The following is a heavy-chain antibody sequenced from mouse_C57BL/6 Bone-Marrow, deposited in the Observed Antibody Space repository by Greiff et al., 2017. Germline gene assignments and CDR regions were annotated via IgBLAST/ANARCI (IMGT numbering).Heavy chain of an antibody. CDR3: ARWNDYVFAY. J-gene: IGHJ3*01. V-gene: IGHV2-2*01. Sequence: QVQLQQSGPGLVQPSQSLSITCTVSGFSLTSYGVHWVRQSPGKGLEWLGVIWSGGSTDYNAAFITRLSISKDNSKSQVFFKMNSLKADDTAIYYCARWNDYVFAYWGQGTLVTVSA. CDR1: GFSLTSYG. CDR2: IWSGGST. D-gene: IGHD2-4*01.